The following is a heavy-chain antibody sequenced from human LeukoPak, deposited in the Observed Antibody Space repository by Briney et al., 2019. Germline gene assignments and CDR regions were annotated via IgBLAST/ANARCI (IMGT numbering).Heavy chain of an antibody. V-gene: IGHV3-33*01. CDR3: ARGPAGYCSGGSCYPYYYYGMDA. CDR2: IWYDGSNK. D-gene: IGHD2-15*01. Sequence: GGSLRLSCAASGFTFSSYGMHWVRQAPGKGLEWVAVIWYDGSNKYYADSVKGRFTISRDNSKNTLYLQMNSLRAEDTAVYYCARGPAGYCSGGSCYPYYYYGMDAWGQGTTVTVSS. J-gene: IGHJ6*02. CDR1: GFTFSSYG.